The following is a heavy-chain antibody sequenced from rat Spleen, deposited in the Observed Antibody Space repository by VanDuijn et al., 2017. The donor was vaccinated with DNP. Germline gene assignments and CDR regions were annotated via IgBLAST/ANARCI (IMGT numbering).Heavy chain of an antibody. CDR1: GFTFSSYW. CDR2: ISNTGDST. J-gene: IGHJ4*01. V-gene: IGHV5-19*01. D-gene: IGHD5-1*01. CDR3: ARVQLGYYALDA. Sequence: EVQLVETGGGLVQPGRSLKLSCVASGFTFSSYWMYWIRQAPTKGLDWVATISNTGDSTYYRDSVRGRFTISRDNAKSTLYLQMDSLRSEETATYYCARVQLGYYALDAWGQGTSVTVSS.